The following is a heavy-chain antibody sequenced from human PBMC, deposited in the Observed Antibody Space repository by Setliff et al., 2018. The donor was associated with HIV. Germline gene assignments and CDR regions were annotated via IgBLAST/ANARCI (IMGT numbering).Heavy chain of an antibody. D-gene: IGHD3-3*01. CDR3: AADNYNCNSFDS. Sequence: ASVKVSCKASGYIFTDYYIHWVRQAPGQGLEWMGWINPNGCYTNYAQKFLGRVTMTRDTSFTTAYLELSRLGSDDTAVYYCAADNYNCNSFDSWGQGSLVTVSS. V-gene: IGHV1-2*02. CDR1: GYIFTDYY. J-gene: IGHJ4*02. CDR2: INPNGCYT.